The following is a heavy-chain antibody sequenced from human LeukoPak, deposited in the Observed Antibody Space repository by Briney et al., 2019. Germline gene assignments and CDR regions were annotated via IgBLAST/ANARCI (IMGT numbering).Heavy chain of an antibody. CDR2: ISYDGSSK. CDR3: ARAFWSGYYVAGDSFY. V-gene: IGHV3-30-3*01. D-gene: IGHD3-3*01. CDR1: GFTFSSYA. Sequence: GGSLRLSCAASGFTFSSYAMHWVRQAPGKGLEWVAVISYDGSSKYYADSVKGRFTISRDNSKNTLYLQMNSLRAEDTAVYYCARAFWSGYYVAGDSFYWGQGTLVTVSS. J-gene: IGHJ4*02.